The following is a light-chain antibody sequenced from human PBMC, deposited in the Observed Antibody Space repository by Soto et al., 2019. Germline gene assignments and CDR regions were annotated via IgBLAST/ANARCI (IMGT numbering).Light chain of an antibody. CDR1: GTDVGTYNF. J-gene: IGLJ3*02. V-gene: IGLV2-23*02. CDR2: EVT. CDR3: CSFAGRKTWV. Sequence: QAVATQPASVSGSPGQSITISCTGSGTDVGTYNFVSWFQRHPGKAPQLIIYEVTERPSGVSPRFSGSKSVNTASLTISGLRAEDEADYFCCSFAGRKTWVFGGGTKVTVL.